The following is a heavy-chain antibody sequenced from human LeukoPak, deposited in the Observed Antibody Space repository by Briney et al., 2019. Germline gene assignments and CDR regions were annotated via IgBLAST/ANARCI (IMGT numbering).Heavy chain of an antibody. CDR2: IKQDGSEK. D-gene: IGHD5-12*01. Sequence: PGGSLRLSCAASGFTFSSYWMSWVRQAPGKGLEWVANIKQDGSEKYYVDSVKDRFTISRDNAKNLLYLQMNSLRAEDTAVYYCARDLDSGYDFRVFDPWGQGTLVTVSS. V-gene: IGHV3-7*01. CDR3: ARDLDSGYDFRVFDP. J-gene: IGHJ5*02. CDR1: GFTFSSYW.